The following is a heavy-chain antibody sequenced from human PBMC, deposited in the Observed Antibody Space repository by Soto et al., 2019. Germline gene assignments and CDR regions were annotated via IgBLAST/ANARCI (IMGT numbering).Heavy chain of an antibody. V-gene: IGHV4-31*03. CDR2: IYSSGST. Sequence: PSLTCSVSGDSMTVDHYYRSLILQFQGTGLEWIGNIYSSGSTFYNPSLDSRVTISLDTSKSQFSLSLTSVTAADTAVYYCVRDVTFDGTGVSDVWGPGPLGTVS. J-gene: IGHJ4*02. CDR1: GDSMTVDHYY. CDR3: VRDVTFDGTGVSDV. D-gene: IGHD2-8*02.